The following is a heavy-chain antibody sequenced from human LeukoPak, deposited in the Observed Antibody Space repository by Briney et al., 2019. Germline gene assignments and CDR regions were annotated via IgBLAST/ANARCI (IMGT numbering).Heavy chain of an antibody. Sequence: LGESLKISCKASGYSFTIYWIGWVRQMPGKGLEWMGIIYPGDSDTRYSPSFQGQVTISADKSISTAYLQWSSLKASDTAMYYCARKTHDSGRRFAWIDSWGQGTLVTVSS. CDR2: IYPGDSDT. J-gene: IGHJ5*01. CDR3: ARKTHDSGRRFAWIDS. CDR1: GYSFTIYW. V-gene: IGHV5-51*01. D-gene: IGHD3-10*01.